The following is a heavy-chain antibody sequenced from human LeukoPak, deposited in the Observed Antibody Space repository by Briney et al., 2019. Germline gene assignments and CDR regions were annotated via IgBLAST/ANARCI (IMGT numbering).Heavy chain of an antibody. CDR3: ARIKWAAAND. Sequence: GASVKVSCKASGYTLTGYYLHWVRQAPGQGLEWMGWINPNSGDTNYAQNFQGRVTMTRDTSINTAYMELSSLRSDDTAVYYCARIKWAAANDWGQGTLVTVSS. CDR2: INPNSGDT. CDR1: GYTLTGYY. J-gene: IGHJ4*02. D-gene: IGHD6-13*01. V-gene: IGHV1-2*02.